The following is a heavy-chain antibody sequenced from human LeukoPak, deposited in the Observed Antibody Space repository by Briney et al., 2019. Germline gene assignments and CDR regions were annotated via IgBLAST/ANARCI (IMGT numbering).Heavy chain of an antibody. Sequence: GGSLRLSCAASGFTVSSSYMSWVRRAPGKGLEWVSAISGSGGSTYYADSVKGRFTISRDNSKNTLYLQMNSLRAEDTAVYYCAKGPRNYDFWSGYFFFEVWGQGTLVTVSS. CDR2: ISGSGGST. CDR1: GFTVSSSY. D-gene: IGHD3-3*01. CDR3: AKGPRNYDFWSGYFFFEV. V-gene: IGHV3-23*01. J-gene: IGHJ4*02.